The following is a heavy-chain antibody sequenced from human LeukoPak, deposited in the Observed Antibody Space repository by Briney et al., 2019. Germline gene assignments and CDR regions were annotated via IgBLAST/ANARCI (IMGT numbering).Heavy chain of an antibody. V-gene: IGHV4-59*01. Sequence: SSETLSLTCTVSGGSISSYYWSWIRQPPGKGLEWIGYIYYSGSTNYNPSLKSRVTISVDTSKNQFSLKLSSVTAADTAVYYCARDSRPYDFWSGYPYYYYGMDVWGQGTTVTVSS. CDR3: ARDSRPYDFWSGYPYYYYGMDV. D-gene: IGHD3-3*01. J-gene: IGHJ6*02. CDR2: IYYSGST. CDR1: GGSISSYY.